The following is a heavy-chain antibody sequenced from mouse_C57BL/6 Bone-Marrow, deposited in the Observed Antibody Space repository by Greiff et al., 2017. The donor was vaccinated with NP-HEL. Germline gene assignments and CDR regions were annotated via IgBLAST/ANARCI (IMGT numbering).Heavy chain of an antibody. Sequence: EVKVEESGGGLVQPGGSLKLSCAASGFTFSDYYMYWVRQTPEKRLEWVAYISNGGGSTYYPDTVKGRFTISRDNAKNTLYLQMSRLKSEDTAMYYCARRYRYFDVWGTGTTVTVSS. CDR1: GFTFSDYY. CDR2: ISNGGGST. V-gene: IGHV5-12*01. J-gene: IGHJ1*03. CDR3: ARRYRYFDV.